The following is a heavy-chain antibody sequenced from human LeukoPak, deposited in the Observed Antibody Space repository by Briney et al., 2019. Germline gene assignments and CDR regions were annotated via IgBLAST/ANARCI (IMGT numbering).Heavy chain of an antibody. Sequence: GASVKVSCKASGYTFTGYYMHWVRQAPGQGLEWMGWINPNSGGTNYAQKFQGRVTMTRDTSISTAYMELSRLRSDDTAVYYCARDDMRSGYDHGTSYWGQGTLVTVSS. D-gene: IGHD5-12*01. V-gene: IGHV1-2*02. CDR1: GYTFTGYY. CDR3: ARDDMRSGYDHGTSY. J-gene: IGHJ4*02. CDR2: INPNSGGT.